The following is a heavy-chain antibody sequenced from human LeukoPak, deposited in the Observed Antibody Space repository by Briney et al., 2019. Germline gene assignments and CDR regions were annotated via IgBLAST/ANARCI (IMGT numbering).Heavy chain of an antibody. CDR3: ARYYYYVN. V-gene: IGHV3-66*01. J-gene: IGHJ4*02. D-gene: IGHD3-22*01. CDR2: IYSGGST. CDR1: GFSVNSNY. Sequence: GGSLRLSCAASGFSVNSNYMSGVRQAPGKGLEWVSVIYSGGSTYYADSVKGRFTISRDNSKNTLYLQMNSLRAEDTAVYYCARYYYYVNWGQGTLVTVSS.